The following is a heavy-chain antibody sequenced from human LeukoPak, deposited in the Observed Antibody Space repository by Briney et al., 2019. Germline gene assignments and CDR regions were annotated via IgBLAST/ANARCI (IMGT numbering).Heavy chain of an antibody. Sequence: AGGSLRLSCAASGFSFSSYSMNWVRQAPGKGLEWVSFISRSSSIIYNADSVKGRFSISRDNAKNSLYLQMNSLRAEDTAVYYCARESSSWDFDYWGQGTLVTVSS. J-gene: IGHJ4*02. CDR1: GFSFSSYS. CDR3: ARESSSWDFDY. D-gene: IGHD6-13*01. V-gene: IGHV3-48*04. CDR2: ISRSSSII.